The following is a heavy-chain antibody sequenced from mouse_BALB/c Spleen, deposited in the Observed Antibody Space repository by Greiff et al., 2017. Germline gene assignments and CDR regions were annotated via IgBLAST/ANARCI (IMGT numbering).Heavy chain of an antibody. CDR3: AKPSYYAMDY. CDR2: IWSGGST. V-gene: IGHV2-2*02. CDR1: GFSLTSYG. Sequence: VQRVESGPGLVQPSQSLSITCTVSGFSLTSYGVHWVRQSPGKGLEWLGVIWSGGSTDYNAAFISRLSISKDNSKSQVFFKMNSLQANDTAIYYCAKPSYYAMDYWGQGTSVTVSS. J-gene: IGHJ4*01.